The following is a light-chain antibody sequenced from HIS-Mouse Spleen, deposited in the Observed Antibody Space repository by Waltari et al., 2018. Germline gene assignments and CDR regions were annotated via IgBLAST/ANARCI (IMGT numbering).Light chain of an antibody. V-gene: IGLV2-11*01. J-gene: IGLJ1*01. Sequence: QSALTQPRSVSGSPGQSVTISCTGTSSDVCGYNYVSWYQQHPGKAPKLMIYDVSKRPSGVPDRVSGSKSGNPASLTISGLQAEDEADYYCCSYAGSYTGVFGTGTKVTVL. CDR3: CSYAGSYTGV. CDR2: DVS. CDR1: SSDVCGYNY.